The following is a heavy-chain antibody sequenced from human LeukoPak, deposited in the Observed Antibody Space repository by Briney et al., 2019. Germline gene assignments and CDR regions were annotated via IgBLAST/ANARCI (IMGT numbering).Heavy chain of an antibody. CDR1: GGSFSSSSYY. J-gene: IGHJ4*02. Sequence: NSSETLSLTCTVSGGSFSSSSYYRAWIRQPPGKGLEWIGSIYYSGSTYHNPSLKSRVTISVDTSKNQFSLRLSSVTAADTAVYYCARHGRRRIGLTMIVVYYFDYWGQGTLVTVSS. D-gene: IGHD3-22*01. CDR3: ARHGRRRIGLTMIVVYYFDY. V-gene: IGHV4-39*01. CDR2: IYYSGST.